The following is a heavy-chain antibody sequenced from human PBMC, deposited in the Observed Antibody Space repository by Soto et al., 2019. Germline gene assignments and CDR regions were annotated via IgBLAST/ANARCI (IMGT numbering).Heavy chain of an antibody. CDR1: GGTFSSYA. J-gene: IGHJ4*02. V-gene: IGHV1-69*13. CDR2: IIPIFGTA. D-gene: IGHD6-6*01. Sequence: ASVKVSCKASGGTFSSYAISWVRQAPGQGPEWMGGIIPIFGTANYAQKFQGRVTITADESTSTAYMELSSLRSEDTAVYYCARAGIEARPGLFDYWGQGTLVTVSS. CDR3: ARAGIEARPGLFDY.